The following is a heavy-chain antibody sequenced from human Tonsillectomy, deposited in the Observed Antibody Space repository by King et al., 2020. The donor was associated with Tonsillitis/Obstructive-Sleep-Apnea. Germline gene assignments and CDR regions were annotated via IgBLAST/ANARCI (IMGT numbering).Heavy chain of an antibody. D-gene: IGHD2-8*01. CDR3: AREGAVMNAFDI. J-gene: IGHJ3*02. CDR2: IYYSGST. Sequence: VQLQESGPGLVKPSETLSLTCTVPGGSISSHYWSWIRQPPGKGLECIGYIYYSGSTNYNPSLKSRVTISVDTSKNQFSLKLSSVTAADTAVYYCAREGAVMNAFDIWGQGTMFTVSS. V-gene: IGHV4-59*11. CDR1: GGSISSHY.